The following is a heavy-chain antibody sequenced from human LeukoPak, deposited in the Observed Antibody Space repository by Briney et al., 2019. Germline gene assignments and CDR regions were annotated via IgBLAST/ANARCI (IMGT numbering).Heavy chain of an antibody. Sequence: SETLSLTCAVYGGSFSGYYWSWIRQPPGKGLEWIGEINHSGSTNYNPSLKSRVTISVDTSKNQFSLKLSSVTAADTAVYYCARVGAFDIWGQGTTVTVSS. CDR2: INHSGST. D-gene: IGHD3-3*01. V-gene: IGHV4-34*01. J-gene: IGHJ3*02. CDR1: GGSFSGYY. CDR3: ARVGAFDI.